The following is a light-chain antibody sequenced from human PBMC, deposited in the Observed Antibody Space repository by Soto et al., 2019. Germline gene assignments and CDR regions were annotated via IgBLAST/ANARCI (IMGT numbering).Light chain of an antibody. CDR2: EVS. J-gene: IGLJ1*01. CDR1: NSDIGSYSH. V-gene: IGLV2-14*01. Sequence: QSALTQPASVSGSPGQSITISCTGTNSDIGSYSHVAWYQQYPGKTPKLIIYEVSYRPSGLSNRFSGSKSGNTASLTISGLQADDEGDYYCSSYTSDTSPYVFGTGTKLTVL. CDR3: SSYTSDTSPYV.